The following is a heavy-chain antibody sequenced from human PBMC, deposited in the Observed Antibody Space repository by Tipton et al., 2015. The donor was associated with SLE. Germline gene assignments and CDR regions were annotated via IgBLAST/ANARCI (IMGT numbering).Heavy chain of an antibody. Sequence: TLSLTCTVSGGSISSSSYYWGWIRQPPGKGLEWIGSIYYSGSTYYNSSLKSRVTISVDTSKNQFSLKLSSVTAADTAVYYCARVPVDGSSSSWYANYYYYYYMDVWGKGTTVTVSS. CDR3: ARVPVDGSSSSWYANYYYYYYMDV. D-gene: IGHD6-13*01. CDR2: IYYSGST. V-gene: IGHV4-39*07. J-gene: IGHJ6*03. CDR1: GGSISSSSYY.